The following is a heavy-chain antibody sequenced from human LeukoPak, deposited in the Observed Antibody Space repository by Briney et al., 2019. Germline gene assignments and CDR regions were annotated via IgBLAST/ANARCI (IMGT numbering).Heavy chain of an antibody. D-gene: IGHD3-22*01. J-gene: IGHJ3*02. CDR2: IDTEGSST. CDR3: AKDRAPDYYDSSGYPEAFDI. Sequence: GSLRLSCADSGFTFSSYWMHWVRQASGKGLVWVSRIDTEGSSTSYADSVKGRFTISRDNAKNTLYLQMNSLRAEDTAVYYCAKDRAPDYYDSSGYPEAFDIWGQGTMVTVSS. CDR1: GFTFSSYW. V-gene: IGHV3-74*01.